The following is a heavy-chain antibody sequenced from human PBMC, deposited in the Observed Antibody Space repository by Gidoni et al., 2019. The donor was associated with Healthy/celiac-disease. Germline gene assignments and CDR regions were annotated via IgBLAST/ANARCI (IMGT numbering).Heavy chain of an antibody. J-gene: IGHJ4*02. V-gene: IGHV3-23*01. CDR1: GFTFSSYA. Sequence: EVQLLESGGGLVQPGGSLRLSCAASGFTFSSYAMSWVRQAPGKGLEWVSAISGSGGSTYYADSVKCRFTISRDNSKNTLYLQMNSLRAEDTAVYYCAKDSYIVVVPAAIGDYWGQGTLVTVSS. CDR3: AKDSYIVVVPAAIGDY. D-gene: IGHD2-2*01. CDR2: ISGSGGST.